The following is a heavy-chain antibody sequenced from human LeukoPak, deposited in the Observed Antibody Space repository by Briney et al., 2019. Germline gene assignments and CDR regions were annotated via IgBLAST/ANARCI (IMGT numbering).Heavy chain of an antibody. V-gene: IGHV3-49*04. Sequence: GGSLRLSCTASGFTFGDYAMSWVRQAPGKGLEGVGFIRSKAYGGTTEYAASVKGRFTISRDDSKSVAYLQMNSLKTEDTAVYYCTRDKAGSGSYYYYYYYMDVWGKGTTVTVSS. D-gene: IGHD1-26*01. CDR3: TRDKAGSGSYYYYYYYMDV. CDR1: GFTFGDYA. J-gene: IGHJ6*03. CDR2: IRSKAYGGTT.